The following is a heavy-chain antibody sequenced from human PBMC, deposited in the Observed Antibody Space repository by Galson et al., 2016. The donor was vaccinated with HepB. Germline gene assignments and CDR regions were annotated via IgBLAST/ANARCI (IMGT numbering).Heavy chain of an antibody. CDR3: ARGRRGKYDFLTGYTKGLYNYFDP. D-gene: IGHD3-9*01. Sequence: SLRLSCAASGFTFSDYYMSWIRQAPGKGLECVSHVSGSSSFTNYADSVKGRFIISRDNVKNSLYLQMNSLRAEDTAVYFCARGRRGKYDFLTGYTKGLYNYFDPWGQGTLVTVSS. V-gene: IGHV3-11*06. J-gene: IGHJ5*02. CDR1: GFTFSDYY. CDR2: VSGSSSFT.